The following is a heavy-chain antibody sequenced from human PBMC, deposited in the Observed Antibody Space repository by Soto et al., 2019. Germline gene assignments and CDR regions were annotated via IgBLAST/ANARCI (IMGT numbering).Heavy chain of an antibody. D-gene: IGHD3-3*01. CDR3: ARSNVPRFLEWLLPDY. J-gene: IGHJ4*02. V-gene: IGHV1-69*01. CDR2: IIPIFGTA. Sequence: SVKVSCKASGGTFSSYAISWVRQAPVQGLEWMGGIIPIFGTANYAQKFQGRVTITADESTSTAYMELSSLRSEDTAVYYCARSNVPRFLEWLLPDYWGQGTLVTVSS. CDR1: GGTFSSYA.